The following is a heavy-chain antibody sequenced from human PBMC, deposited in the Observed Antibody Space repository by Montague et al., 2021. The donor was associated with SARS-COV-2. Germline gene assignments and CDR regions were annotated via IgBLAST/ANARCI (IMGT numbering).Heavy chain of an antibody. J-gene: IGHJ6*02. CDR1: GFSLSTSGMS. D-gene: IGHD2-2*01. CDR3: ARIVSLVVPGDIPQVYYYGLDV. Sequence: PALVKPTQTLTLTCTFSGFSLSTSGMSVTWIRQPPGKALEWLARIDWDNDKYYSTSPKTRLTISKDTSKNQVVLTVTNVDPFDTATYYCARIVSLVVPGDIPQVYYYGLDVWGQGTTVIVSS. V-gene: IGHV2-70*11. CDR2: IDWDNDK.